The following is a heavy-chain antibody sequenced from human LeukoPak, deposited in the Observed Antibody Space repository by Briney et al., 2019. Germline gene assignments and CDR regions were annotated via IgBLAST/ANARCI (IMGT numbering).Heavy chain of an antibody. CDR1: GGSFSGYY. J-gene: IGHJ3*02. V-gene: IGHV4-34*01. CDR2: ISHSGST. CDR3: ARASSWYSAFDI. Sequence: SETLSLTCAVYGGSFSGYYWSWIRQPPGKGLEWIGEISHSGSTNYNPSLKSRVTISVDTSKNQFSLKLSSVTAADTAVYYCARASSWYSAFDIWGQGTMVTVSS. D-gene: IGHD6-13*01.